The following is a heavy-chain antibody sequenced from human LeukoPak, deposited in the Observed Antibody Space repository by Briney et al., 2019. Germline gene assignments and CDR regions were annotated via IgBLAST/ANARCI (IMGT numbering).Heavy chain of an antibody. CDR2: IYTSGST. D-gene: IGHD2-2*01. J-gene: IGHJ5*02. CDR1: GGSISSSSYY. Sequence: PSETLSLTCTVSGGSISSSSYYWSWIRQPAGKGLEWIGRIYTSGSTNYNPSLKSRVTISVDTSKNQFSLKLSSVTAADTAVYHCARVVPADGDRRFDPWGQGTLVTVSS. V-gene: IGHV4-61*02. CDR3: ARVVPADGDRRFDP.